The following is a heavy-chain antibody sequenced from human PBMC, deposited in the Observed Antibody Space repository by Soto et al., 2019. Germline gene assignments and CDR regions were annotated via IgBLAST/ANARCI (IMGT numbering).Heavy chain of an antibody. Sequence: SETLSLTCTVSGDSISSANFYWGWIRQPPGRGLEWIGSFYYRGNIHYNPSLQSRITMSVDTSKNQISLKLTSVTAADTAVYYCADPVPAPTHYDYYDMDVWGQGTTVTVSS. CDR2: FYYRGNI. D-gene: IGHD2-2*01. CDR1: GDSISSANFY. V-gene: IGHV4-39*01. CDR3: ADPVPAPTHYDYYDMDV. J-gene: IGHJ6*02.